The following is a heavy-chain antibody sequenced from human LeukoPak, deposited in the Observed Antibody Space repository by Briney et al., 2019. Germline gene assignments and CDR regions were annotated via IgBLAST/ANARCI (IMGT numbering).Heavy chain of an antibody. CDR3: ARDDRYYHDSSGYYFG. V-gene: IGHV1-69*04. Sequence: ASVKVSCKASGCTFSSYTISWVRQAPGQGLEWMGRIIPILGMANYAQKFQGRVTITADKSTSTAYMEPSSLRSEDTAVYYCARDDRYYHDSSGYYFGWGQGTLVTVSS. D-gene: IGHD3-22*01. CDR1: GCTFSSYT. J-gene: IGHJ4*02. CDR2: IIPILGMA.